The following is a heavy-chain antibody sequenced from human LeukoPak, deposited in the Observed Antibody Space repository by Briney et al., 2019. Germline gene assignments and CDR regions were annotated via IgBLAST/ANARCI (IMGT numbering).Heavy chain of an antibody. CDR1: GGSFSDYY. CDR3: ARGEGTLAGRRWPYSFYYYVDV. J-gene: IGHJ6*03. V-gene: IGHV4-34*01. CDR2: INHSGAI. Sequence: PSETLSLTCVVYGGSFSDYYWTWVRQPPGKGLEWIGEINHSGAIKYNPSLKSRVTISIDTSNNQFSLKLNSVTAAYTAVYYCARGEGTLAGRRWPYSFYYYVDVWGKGTTVTVSS. D-gene: IGHD6-19*01.